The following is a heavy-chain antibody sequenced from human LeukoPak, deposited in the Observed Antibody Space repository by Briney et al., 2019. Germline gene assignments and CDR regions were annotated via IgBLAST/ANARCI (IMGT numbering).Heavy chain of an antibody. Sequence: GGSLRLSCAASGFTFSTYGMTWVRQAPGKGLEWVSAISGSAATTFYADSVKGRFTISRDNSKNTLYLQMNSLRAEDTAVYYCASSSWDDWGQGTLVTVSS. CDR3: ASSSWDD. V-gene: IGHV3-23*01. CDR2: ISGSAATT. D-gene: IGHD6-13*01. J-gene: IGHJ4*02. CDR1: GFTFSTYG.